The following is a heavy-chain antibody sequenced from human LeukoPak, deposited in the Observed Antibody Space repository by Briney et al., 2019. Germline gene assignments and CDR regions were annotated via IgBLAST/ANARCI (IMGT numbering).Heavy chain of an antibody. CDR3: AKPSVKWELLPDAFDI. Sequence: GGSLRLSCAASGFTFSSYAMHWVRQAPGKGLEWVAVISYDGSNKYYADSVKGRFTISRDNSKNTLYLQMNSLRAEDTAVYYCAKPSVKWELLPDAFDIWGQGTMVTVSS. CDR2: ISYDGSNK. CDR1: GFTFSSYA. D-gene: IGHD1-26*01. J-gene: IGHJ3*02. V-gene: IGHV3-30*18.